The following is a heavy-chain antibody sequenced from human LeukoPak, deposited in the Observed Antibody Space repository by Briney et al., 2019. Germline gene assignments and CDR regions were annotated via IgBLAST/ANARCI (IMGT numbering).Heavy chain of an antibody. CDR2: IYHSGST. D-gene: IGHD6-13*01. Sequence: SETLSLTCTVSGGSISSSSYCWGWIRQPPGKGLEWIGSIYHSGSTYYNPSLKSRVTISVDTSKNQFSLKLSSVTAADTAVYYCARVRGSIAAAGTTRSGNFDYWGQGTLVTVSS. V-gene: IGHV4-39*07. J-gene: IGHJ4*02. CDR3: ARVRGSIAAAGTTRSGNFDY. CDR1: GGSISSSSYC.